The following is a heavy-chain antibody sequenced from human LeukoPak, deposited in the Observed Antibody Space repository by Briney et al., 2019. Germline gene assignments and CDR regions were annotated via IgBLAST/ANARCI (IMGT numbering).Heavy chain of an antibody. CDR2: IYHSGST. CDR3: ARSTGTYTYMDV. D-gene: IGHD1/OR15-1a*01. J-gene: IGHJ6*03. CDR1: SYSISSGYY. Sequence: PSETLSLTCAVSSYSISSGYYWSWIRQPPGKGLEWIGSIYHSGSTYYNPSLKSRVTISVDTSNNPFSLKVKSVTAADTAVYYCARSTGTYTYMDVWGKGTTVTVSS. V-gene: IGHV4-38-2*01.